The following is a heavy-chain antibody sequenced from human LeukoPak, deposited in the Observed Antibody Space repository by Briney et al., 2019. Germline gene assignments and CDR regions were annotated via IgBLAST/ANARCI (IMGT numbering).Heavy chain of an antibody. D-gene: IGHD6-19*01. CDR1: GGSISSSNYY. V-gene: IGHV4-39*07. J-gene: IGHJ4*02. CDR3: ARELRIGVAGHDDY. CDR2: IYYNGAT. Sequence: PSETLSLTCTVSGGSISSSNYYWGWIRQPPGKGLEWIGTIYYNGATQYNPSLKSRVTISVDTSKNQFSLKLSSVTAADTAVYYCARELRIGVAGHDDYWGQGTLVTVSS.